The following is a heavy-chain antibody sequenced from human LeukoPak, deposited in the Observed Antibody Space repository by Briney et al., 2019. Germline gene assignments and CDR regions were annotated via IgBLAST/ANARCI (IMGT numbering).Heavy chain of an antibody. Sequence: SVKVSCKASGGTFRRYTIIWVRQAPGQGLEWMGRIVPSVDIANYAQKFQGRVTIIADKSTSTAYMDLSSLRSEDTAVYYCATIVAAATNDAFDLWGQVTMVTVSS. J-gene: IGHJ3*01. D-gene: IGHD1-26*01. CDR1: GGTFRRYT. V-gene: IGHV1-69*02. CDR3: ATIVAAATNDAFDL. CDR2: IVPSVDIA.